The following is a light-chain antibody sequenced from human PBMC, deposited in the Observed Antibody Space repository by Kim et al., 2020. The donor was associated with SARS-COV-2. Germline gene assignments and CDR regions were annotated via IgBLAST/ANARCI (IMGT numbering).Light chain of an antibody. CDR1: QSISSY. Sequence: DIQMTQSPSSLSASVGDRDTITCRASQSISSYLNWYQQKPGKAPKLLIYAASSLQSGVPSRFSGSGSGTDFTLTISSLQPEDFATYYCQQSYSTLYSFGQGTKLEI. CDR2: AAS. J-gene: IGKJ2*03. CDR3: QQSYSTLYS. V-gene: IGKV1-39*01.